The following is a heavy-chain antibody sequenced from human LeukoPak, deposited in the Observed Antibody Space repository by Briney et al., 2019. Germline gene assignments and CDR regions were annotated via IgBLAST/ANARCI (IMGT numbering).Heavy chain of an antibody. CDR2: ISWNGRSR. Sequence: GGSLRLSCAASGFTFEDYAMHWVRQAPGKGLEWVSGISWNGRSRDYADSVKGRFTISRDNAKNSLYLQMNSLRAEDTAVYYCAREYCGGDCYVLFDYWGQGTLVTVSS. J-gene: IGHJ4*02. CDR3: AREYCGGDCYVLFDY. CDR1: GFTFEDYA. D-gene: IGHD2-21*02. V-gene: IGHV3-9*01.